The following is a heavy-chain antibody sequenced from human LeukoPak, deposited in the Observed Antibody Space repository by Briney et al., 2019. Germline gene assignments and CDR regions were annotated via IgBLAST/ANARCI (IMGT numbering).Heavy chain of an antibody. D-gene: IGHD2-21*02. V-gene: IGHV3-66*01. CDR3: ARDLLACGGDCPANYFDY. CDR2: IYSGGST. J-gene: IGHJ4*02. Sequence: GGSLRLSCAASGFTVSSNYMSWVRQAPGKGLEWVSVIYSGGSTYYADSVKGRFTISRDNAKNTLYLQMNSLRAEDTAVYYCARDLLACGGDCPANYFDYWGQGTLVTVSS. CDR1: GFTVSSNY.